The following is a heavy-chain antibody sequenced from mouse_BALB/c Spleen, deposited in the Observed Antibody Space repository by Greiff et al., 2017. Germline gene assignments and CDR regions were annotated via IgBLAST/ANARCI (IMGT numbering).Heavy chain of an antibody. V-gene: IGHV5-6-5*01. D-gene: IGHD2-10*01. CDR1: GFTFSSYA. CDR3: ARGAYYGNPYFDY. Sequence: EVKLVESGGGLVKPGGSLKLSCAASGFTFSSYAMSWVRQTPEKRLEWVASISSGGSTYYPDSVKGRFTISRDNARNILYLQMSSLRSEDTAMYYCARGAYYGNPYFDYWGQGTTLTVSA. J-gene: IGHJ2*01. CDR2: ISSGGST.